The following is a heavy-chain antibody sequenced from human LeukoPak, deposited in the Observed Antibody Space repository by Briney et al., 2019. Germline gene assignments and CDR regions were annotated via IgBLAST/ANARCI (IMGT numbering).Heavy chain of an antibody. CDR2: INSDGSST. V-gene: IGHV3-74*01. Sequence: GGSLRLSCAASGFTFSSYWMHWVRQAPGKGLVWVSRINSDGSSTSYADSVKGRFTISRDNSKNTLYLQMNSLRAEDTAVYYCARDKLAFGGVIVIHAPGYWGQGTLVTVSS. CDR3: ARDKLAFGGVIVIHAPGY. D-gene: IGHD3-16*02. CDR1: GFTFSSYW. J-gene: IGHJ4*02.